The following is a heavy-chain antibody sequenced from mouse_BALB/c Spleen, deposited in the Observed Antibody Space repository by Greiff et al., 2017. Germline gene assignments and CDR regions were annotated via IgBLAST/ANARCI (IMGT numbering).Heavy chain of an antibody. D-gene: IGHD2-13*01. Sequence: EVQLVESGGGLVKPGGSLKLSCAASGFTFSSYAMSWVRQTPEKRLEWVASISSGGSTYYPDSVKGRFTISRDNARNILYLQMSSLRSEDTAMYYCARGAYYADYDAMDYWGQGTSVTVSS. V-gene: IGHV5-6-5*01. CDR3: ARGAYYADYDAMDY. CDR2: ISSGGST. J-gene: IGHJ4*01. CDR1: GFTFSSYA.